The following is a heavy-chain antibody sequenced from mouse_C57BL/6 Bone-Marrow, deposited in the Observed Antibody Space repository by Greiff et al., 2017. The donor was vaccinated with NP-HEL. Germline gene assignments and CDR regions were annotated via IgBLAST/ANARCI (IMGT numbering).Heavy chain of an antibody. CDR1: GYTFTSYW. J-gene: IGHJ3*01. V-gene: IGHV1-69*01. CDR2: IDPSDSYT. D-gene: IGHD2-1*01. CDR3: ARSIYYGNLFAY. Sequence: QVQLQQPGAELVMPGASVKLSCKASGYTFTSYWMHWVKQRPGQGLEWIGEIDPSDSYTNYNQKFKGKSTLTVDKSSSTAYMQLSSLTSEDSAVYYCARSIYYGNLFAYWGQGTLVTVSA.